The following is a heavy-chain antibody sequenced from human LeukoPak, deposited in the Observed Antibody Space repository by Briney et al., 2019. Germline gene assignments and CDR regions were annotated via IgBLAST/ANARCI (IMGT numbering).Heavy chain of an antibody. CDR1: GFTFSNYT. Sequence: GGSLRLSCAASGFTFSNYTMHWVRQSPGKGLEWVAVISYDGKNKYYADSVKGRFTISRDNSKNTLYLQMNSLRVEDTAVYYCAREGVIGESNFDYWGQGTLVTVSS. D-gene: IGHD3-10*01. CDR2: ISYDGKNK. V-gene: IGHV3-30*04. J-gene: IGHJ4*02. CDR3: AREGVIGESNFDY.